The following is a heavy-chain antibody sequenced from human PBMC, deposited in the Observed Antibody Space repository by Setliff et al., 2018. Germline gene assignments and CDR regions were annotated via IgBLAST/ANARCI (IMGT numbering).Heavy chain of an antibody. CDR2: ISSDGSHK. J-gene: IGHJ4*02. CDR1: GFTFSSYT. D-gene: IGHD3-3*01. V-gene: IGHV3-30*04. Sequence: PGGSLRLSCAASGFTFSSYTMHWVRQAPGKGLEWVALISSDGSHKYYTDSVKGRFTISRDNSKNTLFLQMTSLRPEDTAVYYCARGLPFLDWLLAYFDYWGQGTLVTVSS. CDR3: ARGLPFLDWLLAYFDY.